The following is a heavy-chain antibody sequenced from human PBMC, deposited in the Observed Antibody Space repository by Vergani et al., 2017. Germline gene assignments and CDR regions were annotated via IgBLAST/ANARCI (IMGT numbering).Heavy chain of an antibody. CDR2: ISYDGSNK. CDR3: ARDGRYCSSTSCYTGFYYYYYMDV. Sequence: QVQLVESGGGVVQPGRSLRLSCAASGFTFSSYAMHWVRQAPGKGLEWVAVISYDGSNKYYADSVKGRFTISRDNSKNTLYLQMNSLRAEDTAVYYCARDGRYCSSTSCYTGFYYYYYMDVWGKGP. CDR1: GFTFSSYA. V-gene: IGHV3-30-3*01. D-gene: IGHD2-2*02. J-gene: IGHJ6*03.